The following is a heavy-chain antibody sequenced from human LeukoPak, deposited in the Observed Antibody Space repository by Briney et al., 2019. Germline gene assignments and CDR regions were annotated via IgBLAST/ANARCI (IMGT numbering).Heavy chain of an antibody. CDR3: ARGQMATPFDP. D-gene: IGHD5-24*01. V-gene: IGHV1-2*06. J-gene: IGHJ5*02. CDR1: GYTFTGDY. CDR2: INPNSGGT. Sequence: VASVEVSCKASGYTFTGDYMHWVRQAPGQGLEWMGRINPNSGGTNYAQKLQGRVTMTRDTSISTAYMERSRLRSDDTALYYCARGQMATPFDPWGQGTLVTVSS.